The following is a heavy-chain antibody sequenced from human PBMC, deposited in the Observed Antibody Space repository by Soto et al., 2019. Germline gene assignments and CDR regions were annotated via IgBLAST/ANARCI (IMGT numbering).Heavy chain of an antibody. Sequence: GGSLRLSCAASGFTFSNYAMNWVRQAPGKGLEWVSLISGSGGGTYYADSVKGRFTIARDNSKNTLYLQMNTFRAEDTAVYYCARVFQTYFTDQWGQGTLVTVSS. D-gene: IGHD1-26*01. CDR3: ARVFQTYFTDQ. V-gene: IGHV3-23*01. CDR2: ISGSGGGT. CDR1: GFTFSNYA. J-gene: IGHJ4*02.